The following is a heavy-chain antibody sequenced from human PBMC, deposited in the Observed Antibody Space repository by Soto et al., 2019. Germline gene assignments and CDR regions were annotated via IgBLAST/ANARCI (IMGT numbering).Heavy chain of an antibody. V-gene: IGHV3-21*01. CDR1: GFTFSSYS. J-gene: IGHJ6*02. CDR2: ISSSSSYI. CDR3: ARDRGAGYYGMDV. Sequence: GGSLRLSCAASGFTFSSYSMNWVRQAPGKGLEWVSSISSSSSYIYYADSVKGRFTISRDNAKNSLYLQMNSLRAEDTAVYYCARDRGAGYYGMDVWGQGTTVTVSS. D-gene: IGHD1-26*01.